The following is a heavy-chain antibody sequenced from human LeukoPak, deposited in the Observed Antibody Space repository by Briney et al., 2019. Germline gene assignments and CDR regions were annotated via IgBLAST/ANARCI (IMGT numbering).Heavy chain of an antibody. J-gene: IGHJ4*02. CDR3: ARDQDSSGYYLVY. D-gene: IGHD3-22*01. CDR2: ISYDGSNK. CDR1: GFTFSSYA. Sequence: GGSLRLSCAASGFTFSSYAMHWVRQAPGKGLEWVAVISYDGSNKYYADSVKGRFTISRDNSKNTLYLQMNSLRAEDTAVYYCARDQDSSGYYLVYWGQGTLVTVSS. V-gene: IGHV3-30*04.